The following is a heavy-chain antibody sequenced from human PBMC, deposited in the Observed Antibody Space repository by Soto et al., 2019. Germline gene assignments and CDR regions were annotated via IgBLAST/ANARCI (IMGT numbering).Heavy chain of an antibody. CDR2: TFYRSKWYN. V-gene: IGHV6-1*01. CDR3: ARGIWGTYDYGAFDV. CDR1: GDSVSNNIAA. D-gene: IGHD3-16*01. J-gene: IGHJ3*01. Sequence: SPTLSLTCAISGDSVSNNIAAWNWIRQSPSRSHEWLGRTFYRSKWYNDYAVSVKGRVTINPDTTKNQFSLELNSVTPEVTSVFFCARGIWGTYDYGAFDVWGQGTMVTVSS.